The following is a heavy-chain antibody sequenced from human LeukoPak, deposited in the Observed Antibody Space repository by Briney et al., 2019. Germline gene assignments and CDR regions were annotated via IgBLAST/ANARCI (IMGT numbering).Heavy chain of an antibody. CDR3: ARVPGIAAANDAFDI. CDR1: GFTVSSNY. D-gene: IGHD6-13*01. V-gene: IGHV3-53*01. J-gene: IGHJ3*02. Sequence: GGSLRLSCAASGFTVSSNYMSWVRQAPGKGLEWVSVIYSGGSTYYADSVKGRFTISRDNSKNTLYLQMNSLRAEDTAVYYCARVPGIAAANDAFDIWGQGTMVIVSS. CDR2: IYSGGST.